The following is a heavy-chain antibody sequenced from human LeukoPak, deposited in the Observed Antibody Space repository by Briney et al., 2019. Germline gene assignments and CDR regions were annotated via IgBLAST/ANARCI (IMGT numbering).Heavy chain of an antibody. D-gene: IGHD2-15*01. Sequence: GASVKVSCKASLGTLSSYAISWVRQAPGQGREWMGRIIPIFGTANYAQKCQGRVPINTDESTSTAYMELSSLRSEDTAVYYCARDTGAAGYCSGGSCYVWGQGTLVTVS. CDR3: ARDTGAAGYCSGGSCYV. J-gene: IGHJ4*02. CDR1: LGTLSSYA. V-gene: IGHV1-69*05. CDR2: IIPIFGTA.